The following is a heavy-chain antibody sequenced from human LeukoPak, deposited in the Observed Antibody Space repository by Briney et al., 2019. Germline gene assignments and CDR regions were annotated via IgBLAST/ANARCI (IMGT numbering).Heavy chain of an antibody. CDR2: IYYSGST. V-gene: IGHV4-59*11. Sequence: SETLSLTCTVSGGSISSHYWSWTRQPPGKGLEWIGYIYYSGSTNYNPSLKSRVTISVDTSKNQFSLKLSSVTAADTAVYYCARQWVRGSFDYWGQGTLVTVSS. J-gene: IGHJ4*02. CDR1: GGSISSHY. CDR3: ARQWVRGSFDY. D-gene: IGHD3-10*01.